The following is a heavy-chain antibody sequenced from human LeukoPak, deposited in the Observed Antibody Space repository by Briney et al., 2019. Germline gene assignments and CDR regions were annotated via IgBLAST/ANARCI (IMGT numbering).Heavy chain of an antibody. CDR2: IYYSGST. CDR3: ARDQHVAAADDR. J-gene: IGHJ5*02. V-gene: IGHV4-39*07. D-gene: IGHD6-13*01. CDR1: GGSISSSSYY. Sequence: SESLSLTCTVSGGSISSSSYYWGWIRQPLGKGLEWIGSIYYSGSTYYNPSLKSRVTISVDTSKNQFSLKLSSVTAADTAVYYCARDQHVAAADDRWGQGTLVTVSS.